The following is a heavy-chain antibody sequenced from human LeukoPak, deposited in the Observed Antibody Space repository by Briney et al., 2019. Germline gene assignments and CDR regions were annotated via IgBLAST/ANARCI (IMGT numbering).Heavy chain of an antibody. D-gene: IGHD3-9*01. CDR1: GYTFTRYG. J-gene: IGHJ5*02. CDR3: AKDLPYYDILTGKRSQGPNRFDP. CDR2: IRAYNGNS. Sequence: ASLKVSCTASGYTFTRYGISWGRQAPGQGLERIGWIRAYNGNSNYAQKLQGRVTMTTDTSTSTAYMELRRLRSDVTVVYYCAKDLPYYDILTGKRSQGPNRFDPWGQGTLITVSS. V-gene: IGHV1-18*01.